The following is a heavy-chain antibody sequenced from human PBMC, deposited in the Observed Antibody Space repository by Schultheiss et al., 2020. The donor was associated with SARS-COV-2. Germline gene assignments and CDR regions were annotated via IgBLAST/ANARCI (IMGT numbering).Heavy chain of an antibody. J-gene: IGHJ4*02. CDR2: ISAYNGNT. Sequence: ASVKVSCKASGYTFTSYGISWVRQAPGQGLEWMGWISAYNGNTNYAQKLQGRVSMTTDTSTSTAYMELRSLRSDDTAVYYCARVSPYPSPLDYWGQGTLVTVSS. CDR1: GYTFTSYG. CDR3: ARVSPYPSPLDY. V-gene: IGHV1-18*01. D-gene: IGHD2-2*01.